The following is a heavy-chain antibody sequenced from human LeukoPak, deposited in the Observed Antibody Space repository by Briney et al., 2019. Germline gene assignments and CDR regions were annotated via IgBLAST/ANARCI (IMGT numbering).Heavy chain of an antibody. J-gene: IGHJ3*02. CDR1: GFTFSSYW. Sequence: PGGSLRLSCAASGFTFSSYWMSWVRQAPGKGLEWVANIKQDGSEKYYVDSVKGRFTISRDNAKNSLYLQMNSLRAEDTAVYYCAREGYCSSTSCYGGGDAFDIWGQGTMVTVSS. CDR3: AREGYCSSTSCYGGGDAFDI. CDR2: IKQDGSEK. V-gene: IGHV3-7*01. D-gene: IGHD2-2*01.